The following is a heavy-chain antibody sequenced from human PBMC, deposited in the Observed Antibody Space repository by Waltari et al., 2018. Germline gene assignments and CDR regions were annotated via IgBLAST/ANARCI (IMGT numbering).Heavy chain of an antibody. CDR3: ARRDTSSSTFHY. J-gene: IGHJ4*02. V-gene: IGHV4-4*09. CDR2: ICTNGDT. CDR1: DGSIDRFC. Sequence: QVQLQESGPRLVKPSETLSLTCTFSDGSIDRFCWAWFRQSPGKGLEWIGYICTNGDTNYTPSLRRRVTISVDTSKKQFSLSLSSVTAADTAVYYCARRDTSSSTFHYWGQGAPVTVSS. D-gene: IGHD1-26*01.